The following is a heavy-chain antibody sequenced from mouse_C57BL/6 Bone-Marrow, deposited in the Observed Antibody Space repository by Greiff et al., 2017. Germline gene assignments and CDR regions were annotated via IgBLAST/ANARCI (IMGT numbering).Heavy chain of an antibody. CDR2: IYPRSGNT. CDR3: ARVLYYYGSSQYYYAMDY. CDR1: GYTFTSYG. J-gene: IGHJ4*01. Sequence: QVQLQQSGAELARPGASVKLSCKASGYTFTSYGISWVKQRTGQGLEWIGEIYPRSGNTYYNEKFKGKATLTADKSSSTAYMELRSLTSEDSAVYFCARVLYYYGSSQYYYAMDYWGQGTSVTVSS. D-gene: IGHD1-1*01. V-gene: IGHV1-81*01.